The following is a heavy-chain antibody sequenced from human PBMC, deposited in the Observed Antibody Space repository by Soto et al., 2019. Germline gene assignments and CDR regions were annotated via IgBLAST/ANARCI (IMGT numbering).Heavy chain of an antibody. CDR1: GYTLTELS. CDR2: FDPEDGET. J-gene: IGHJ3*02. CDR3: ATHLFMVRGVIFAFDI. D-gene: IGHD3-10*01. Sequence: ASVKVSCKVSGYTLTELSMHWVRQAPGKGLEWMGGFDPEDGETIYAQKFQGRVTMTEDTSTDTAYMELSSLRSEDTAVYYCATHLFMVRGVIFAFDIWGQGTMVTVSS. V-gene: IGHV1-24*01.